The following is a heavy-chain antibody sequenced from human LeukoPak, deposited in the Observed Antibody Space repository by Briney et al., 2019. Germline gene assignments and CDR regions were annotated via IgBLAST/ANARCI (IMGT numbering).Heavy chain of an antibody. Sequence: PGGSLRLSCVVSGFTFSTHGFHWVRQAPGKGLEWVSVIWHDGGRKEYADSVRGRFTISRDSSNLYLQMNSLRAEDTAIYYCARDIGNSGFNLDYWGQGTPVTVSS. CDR2: IWHDGGRK. D-gene: IGHD5-12*01. CDR1: GFTFSTHG. V-gene: IGHV3-33*01. J-gene: IGHJ4*02. CDR3: ARDIGNSGFNLDY.